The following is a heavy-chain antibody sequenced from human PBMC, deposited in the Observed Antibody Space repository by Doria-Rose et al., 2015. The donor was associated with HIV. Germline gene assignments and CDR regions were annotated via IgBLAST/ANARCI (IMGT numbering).Heavy chain of an antibody. CDR2: ISSNGYYI. CDR1: GFTFSRHT. V-gene: IGHV3-21*01. J-gene: IGHJ3*02. CDR3: AREPGYSYYPSGDAFDT. Sequence: GFTFSRHTMAWVRQSPGKGLEYVSSISSNGYYIYYADSLRGRFTISRDNAKNSLYPQMDSLRAEDTAMYYCAREPGYSYYPSGDAFDTWGQGTMVTVSS. D-gene: IGHD1-26*01.